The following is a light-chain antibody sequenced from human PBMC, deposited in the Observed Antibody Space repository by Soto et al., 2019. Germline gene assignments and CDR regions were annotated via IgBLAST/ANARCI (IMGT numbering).Light chain of an antibody. CDR1: QGVRSY. V-gene: IGKV1-39*01. J-gene: IGKJ1*01. CDR3: QQSYSTPQT. CDR2: AAS. Sequence: DIQMTQSPSSVSASVGDRVTITCRASQGVRSYLAWYQQKPGKAPKLLIYAASNLQSGVPSRFSGSESGTDFTLTISSLQPEDFATYYCQQSYSTPQTFGQGTKVDIK.